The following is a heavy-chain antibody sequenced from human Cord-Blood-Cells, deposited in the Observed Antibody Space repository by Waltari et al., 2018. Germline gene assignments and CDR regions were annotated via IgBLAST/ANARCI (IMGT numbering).Heavy chain of an antibody. J-gene: IGHJ4*02. Sequence: QVQLVQSGAEVKKPGASVKVSCKVSGYTLTELSMHWVRQAPGKGLGWVGGFDPEDDETNYAQKCQGRVTMTEDTSTDTAYVELGSLRSENTPVHYCATEVSGSYHSYFDYWGQGTLFTVSS. V-gene: IGHV1-24*01. D-gene: IGHD1-26*01. CDR3: ATEVSGSYHSYFDY. CDR2: FDPEDDET. CDR1: GYTLTELS.